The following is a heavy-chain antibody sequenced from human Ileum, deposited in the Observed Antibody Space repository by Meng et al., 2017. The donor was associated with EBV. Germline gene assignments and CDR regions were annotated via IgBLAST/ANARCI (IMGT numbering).Heavy chain of an antibody. CDR2: INESGDT. Sequence: QVHVNQWGAGLLKPSETLSLTCDVSGGSFSGVYWSWIRQPPGKGLEWIGEINESGDTTYNPAFKSRVTISVDKSKNQFSLKLSSVTAADTAVYYCARESYSDSSGYYSLDYWGQGSLVTVSS. J-gene: IGHJ4*02. CDR3: ARESYSDSSGYYSLDY. D-gene: IGHD3-22*01. CDR1: GGSFSGVY. V-gene: IGHV4-34*01.